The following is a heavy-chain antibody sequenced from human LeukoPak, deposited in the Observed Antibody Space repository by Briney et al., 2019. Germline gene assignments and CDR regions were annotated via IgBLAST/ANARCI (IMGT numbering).Heavy chain of an antibody. CDR3: VRESSYYYDSSGYYHDAFDI. J-gene: IGHJ3*02. Sequence: ASVKVSCKASGYTFTGYYMHWVRQAPGQGLEWMGWINPNSGGTNYAQKFQGRVTMTRDTSISTAYMELSRLRSDDTAVYHCVRESSYYYDSSGYYHDAFDIWGQGTMVTVSS. V-gene: IGHV1-2*02. CDR2: INPNSGGT. CDR1: GYTFTGYY. D-gene: IGHD3-22*01.